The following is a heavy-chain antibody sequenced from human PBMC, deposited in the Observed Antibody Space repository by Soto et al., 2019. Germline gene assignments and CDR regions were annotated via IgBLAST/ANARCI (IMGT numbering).Heavy chain of an antibody. V-gene: IGHV3-23*01. D-gene: IGHD3-10*01. CDR3: AKDGGRVRAFDI. CDR1: GFTFSSYA. J-gene: IGHJ3*02. CDR2: ISGSGGST. Sequence: GGSLRLSSAASGFTFSSYAMSWVRQAPGKGLEWVSAISGSGGSTYYADSVKGRFTISRDNSKNTLYLQMNSLRAEDTAVYYCAKDGGRVRAFDIWGQGTMVTVSS.